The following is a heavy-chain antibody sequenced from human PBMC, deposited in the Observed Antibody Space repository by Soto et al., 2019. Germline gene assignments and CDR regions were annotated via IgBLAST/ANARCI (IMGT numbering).Heavy chain of an antibody. Sequence: EVQLVQSRVEVKKPGESLKISCKGSGYTFANYWIVWVRQMPGKGLEWMGIIYPGDSDSRYSPSFQGQVTLSVDKSVNTAYLQWSSVKASDSAIYYCARRSKSRGGTMIVPAFDYWGQGTLVTVSS. CDR3: ARRSKSRGGTMIVPAFDY. CDR1: GYTFANYW. CDR2: IYPGDSDS. V-gene: IGHV5-51*01. J-gene: IGHJ4*02. D-gene: IGHD3-22*01.